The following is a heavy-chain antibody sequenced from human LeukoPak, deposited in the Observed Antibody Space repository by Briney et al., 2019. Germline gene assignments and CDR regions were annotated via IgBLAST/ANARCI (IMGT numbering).Heavy chain of an antibody. CDR2: ISTSGFTI. V-gene: IGHV3-48*04. CDR3: AKSTRAVMAMMDV. J-gene: IGHJ6*04. Sequence: PGGSLRLSCAASGFTFSTYAMNWFRQAPGKGLEWISYISTSGFTIYYADSVEGRFTISRDNAKNSLSLQMNSLRAEDTAVYFCAKSTRAVMAMMDVWGKGTTVTVSS. D-gene: IGHD3-16*01. CDR1: GFTFSTYA.